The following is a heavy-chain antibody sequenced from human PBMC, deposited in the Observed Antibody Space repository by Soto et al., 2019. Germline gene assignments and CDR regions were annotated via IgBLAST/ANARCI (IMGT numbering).Heavy chain of an antibody. CDR3: ARDNRYYYGSGSYYPRYYYGMDV. J-gene: IGHJ6*02. Sequence: SETLSLTCTVSGGSISSGDYYWSWIRQPPGKGLEWIGYIYYSGSTYYNPSLKSRVTISVDTSKNQFSLKLSSVTAADTAVYYCARDNRYYYGSGSYYPRYYYGMDVWGQGTTVTVSS. V-gene: IGHV4-30-4*01. CDR2: IYYSGST. D-gene: IGHD3-10*01. CDR1: GGSISSGDYY.